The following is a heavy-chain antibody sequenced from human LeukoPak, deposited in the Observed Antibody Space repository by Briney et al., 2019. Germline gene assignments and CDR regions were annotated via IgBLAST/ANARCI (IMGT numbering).Heavy chain of an antibody. D-gene: IGHD3-3*01. Sequence: ASVKVSCKTSGYTFTSYYMHWVRQAPGQGLEWMGIINPSGGSTSYAQKFQGRVTMTRDMSTSTVYMELSSLRSEDTAVYYCARGFLEWLFDYWGQGTLVTVSS. J-gene: IGHJ4*02. V-gene: IGHV1-46*01. CDR1: GYTFTSYY. CDR3: ARGFLEWLFDY. CDR2: INPSGGST.